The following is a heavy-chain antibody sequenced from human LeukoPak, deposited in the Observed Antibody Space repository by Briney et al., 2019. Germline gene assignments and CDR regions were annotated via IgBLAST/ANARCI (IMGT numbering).Heavy chain of an antibody. J-gene: IGHJ4*02. Sequence: ASVKVPCKASGYTFTSYGISWVRQAPGQGLEWMGWISAYNGNTNYAQKLQGRVTMTTDTSTSTAYMELRSLRSDDTAVYYCARLDYYDSSGYPLPFDYWGQGTLVTVSS. CDR2: ISAYNGNT. D-gene: IGHD3-22*01. CDR1: GYTFTSYG. V-gene: IGHV1-18*01. CDR3: ARLDYYDSSGYPLPFDY.